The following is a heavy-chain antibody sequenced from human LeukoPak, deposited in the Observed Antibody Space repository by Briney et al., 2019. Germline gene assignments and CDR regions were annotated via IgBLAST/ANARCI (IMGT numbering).Heavy chain of an antibody. V-gene: IGHV4-59*01. D-gene: IGHD6-25*01. J-gene: IGHJ4*02. CDR1: GGSINDYS. Sequence: SETLSLTCTVSGGSINDYSWSWIRQPPGKGLEWIGNLYYNGSANHNPSLKSRVTISSDTSKNQFSLKLTSVTAADTAVYYCARAGGIRTAALDLDYWGQGTLVTVSS. CDR3: ARAGGIRTAALDLDY. CDR2: LYYNGSA.